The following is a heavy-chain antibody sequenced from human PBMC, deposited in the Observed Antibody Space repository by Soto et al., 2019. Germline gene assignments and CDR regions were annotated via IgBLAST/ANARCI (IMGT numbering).Heavy chain of an antibody. Sequence: QVTLKESGPVLVKPTETLTLTCTVSGFSLSNARMGVSWIRQPPGKALEWLAHIFSNDEKSYSTSLKSRHTISKDTSKSQVVLTMTNMDPVDTATYYCARIWGSYRYTFYYYYYYMDVWGKGTTVTVSS. J-gene: IGHJ6*03. CDR2: IFSNDEK. V-gene: IGHV2-26*01. CDR3: ARIWGSYRYTFYYYYYYMDV. D-gene: IGHD3-16*02. CDR1: GFSLSNARMG.